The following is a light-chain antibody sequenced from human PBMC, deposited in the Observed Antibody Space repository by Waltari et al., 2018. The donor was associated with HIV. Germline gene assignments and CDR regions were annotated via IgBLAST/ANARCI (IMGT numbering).Light chain of an antibody. J-gene: IGLJ1*01. CDR2: RDN. CDR3: AAWDDSLSGLYV. CDR1: SRNIGGNF. Sequence: QSVLTQPPSASGTPGQRVTISCSGSSRNIGGNFVYWFQQLPGTAPKLLIYRDNQRPSGVPDRFSGSKSGTSASLAINGLRSEDEADYYCAAWDDSLSGLYVFGTGTKVTVL. V-gene: IGLV1-47*01.